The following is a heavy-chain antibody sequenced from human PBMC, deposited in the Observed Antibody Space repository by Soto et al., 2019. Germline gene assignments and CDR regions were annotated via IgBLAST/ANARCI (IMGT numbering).Heavy chain of an antibody. CDR1: GFTFDDYA. J-gene: IGHJ6*02. CDR3: AKDISRITMIVVGNRFYGMDV. D-gene: IGHD3-22*01. CDR2: ISWDGGST. Sequence: VGSLRLSCAASGFTFDDYAVHWVRQAPGKDLEWVSLISWDGGSTYYADSVKGRFTISRDNSKNSLYLQMNSLRAEDTALYYCAKDISRITMIVVGNRFYGMDVWGQGTTVTVSS. V-gene: IGHV3-43D*04.